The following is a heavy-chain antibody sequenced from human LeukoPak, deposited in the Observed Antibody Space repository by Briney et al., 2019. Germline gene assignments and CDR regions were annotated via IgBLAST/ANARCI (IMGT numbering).Heavy chain of an antibody. Sequence: GGSLRLSCAASGFTFSNYAMSWVRQGPGKGLEWVSVISGNGVSILHADSVRGRFTISRDNSKNTLFLQMNSLRDEDTAVYYCAKGQYSFDSSSYYRWGQGTLVTVSS. CDR3: AKGQYSFDSSSYYR. D-gene: IGHD3-22*01. J-gene: IGHJ4*02. CDR1: GFTFSNYA. V-gene: IGHV3-23*01. CDR2: ISGNGVSI.